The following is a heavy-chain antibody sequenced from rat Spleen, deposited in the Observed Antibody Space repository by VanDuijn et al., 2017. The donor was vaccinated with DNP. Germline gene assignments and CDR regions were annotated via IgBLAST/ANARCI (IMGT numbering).Heavy chain of an antibody. CDR3: ARSIPAIRGYYFDY. CDR2: ITRSGGST. J-gene: IGHJ2*01. CDR1: GFTFNNYW. Sequence: EVQLVESGGDLVQPGRSLKLSCVASGFTFNNYWMTWIRQVQGKGLEWVASITRSGGSTYYPDSVKGRFTISRDNAKSTLYLQVNSLRSEDTATYYCARSIPAIRGYYFDYWGQGVMVTVSS. D-gene: IGHD1-4*01. V-gene: IGHV5-31*01.